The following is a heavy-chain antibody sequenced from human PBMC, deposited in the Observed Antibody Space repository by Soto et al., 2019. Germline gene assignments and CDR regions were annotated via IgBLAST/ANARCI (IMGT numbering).Heavy chain of an antibody. CDR3: ARGQGFSDWSDP. J-gene: IGHJ5*02. CDR1: GGAIISYY. V-gene: IGHV4-4*07. D-gene: IGHD3-3*01. Sequence: PSETVSRTCTVSGGAIISYYWTWIRQPAGKGLEWIGRIYSSGSTKYNPSLQSRVKMSLDTSKNQFSLRLTSVTAADTAVYYCARGQGFSDWSDPGGQGTLVTVSS. CDR2: IYSSGST.